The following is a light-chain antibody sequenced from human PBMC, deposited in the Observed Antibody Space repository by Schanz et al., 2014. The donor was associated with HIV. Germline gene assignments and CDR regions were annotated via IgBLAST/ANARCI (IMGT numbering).Light chain of an antibody. CDR2: KAS. Sequence: DIQMTQSPSTLSASVGDRVTITCRASQSISGWLAWFQQKPGKAPNLLIFKASSLHSGVPSRFSGSGSGTEFTLTISRLEPEDFAVYYCQQYGSSLWTFGQGTKVEIK. CDR3: QQYGSSLWT. V-gene: IGKV1-5*03. J-gene: IGKJ1*01. CDR1: QSISGW.